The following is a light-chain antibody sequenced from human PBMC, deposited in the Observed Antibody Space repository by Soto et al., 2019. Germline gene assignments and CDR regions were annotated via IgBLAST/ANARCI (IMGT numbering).Light chain of an antibody. V-gene: IGKV3-15*01. Sequence: EIVMTQSPATLSVSPGERATLSCRASQSVSSDLAWYHQKPGQAPRLLIYGASTRATGIQARLSRSGSGKEFTLTINSLQSEDFAVYYCQQRSNWPPITFRQWTRLETK. CDR3: QQRSNWPPIT. CDR2: GAS. J-gene: IGKJ5*01. CDR1: QSVSSD.